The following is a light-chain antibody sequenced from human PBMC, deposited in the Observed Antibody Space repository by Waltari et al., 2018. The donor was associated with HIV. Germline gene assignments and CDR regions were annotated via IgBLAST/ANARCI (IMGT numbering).Light chain of an antibody. CDR1: QDISRL. CDR2: PAS. J-gene: IGKJ5*01. Sequence: DIQLTQSPSFLSASIGDRVTITCRASQDISRLLAWYQQKPGKPPKLLIYPASTLQSGVPSRFSGSGSGTEFTLTISSLEPEDFATYFCQHLKTYPITFGQGTRLDIE. V-gene: IGKV1-9*01. CDR3: QHLKTYPIT.